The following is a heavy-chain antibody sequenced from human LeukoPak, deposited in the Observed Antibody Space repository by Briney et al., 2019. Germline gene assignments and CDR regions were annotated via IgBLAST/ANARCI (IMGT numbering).Heavy chain of an antibody. Sequence: GGSLRLSCAASGFTFSSYSMHWVRQAPGKGLEWVSSISGSRSYIYYADSVKGRFTISGDNAKHSLYLQMNSLRAEDTAVYYCVRGVSIPRWGSPTAIIPLADGEDSFDYWGQGTLVTVSS. CDR1: GFTFSSYS. V-gene: IGHV3-21*01. J-gene: IGHJ4*02. CDR3: VRGVSIPRWGSPTAIIPLADGEDSFDY. D-gene: IGHD4-23*01. CDR2: ISGSRSYI.